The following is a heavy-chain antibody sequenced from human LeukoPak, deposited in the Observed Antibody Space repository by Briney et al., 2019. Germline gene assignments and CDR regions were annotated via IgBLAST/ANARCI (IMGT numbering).Heavy chain of an antibody. J-gene: IGHJ4*02. D-gene: IGHD1-26*01. CDR2: IYYSGST. CDR1: GGSISSSSYY. Sequence: PSETLSLTCTVSGGSISSSSYYWGWIRQPPGKGLEWIGSIYYSGSTYYNPSLKSRVTISVDTSKNQFSLKLSSVTAADTAVYYCARRSGSYGFFDYWGQGTLVTVSS. CDR3: ARRSGSYGFFDY. V-gene: IGHV4-39*01.